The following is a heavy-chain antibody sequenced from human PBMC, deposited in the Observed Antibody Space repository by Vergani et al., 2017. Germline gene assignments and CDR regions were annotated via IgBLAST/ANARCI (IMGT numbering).Heavy chain of an antibody. CDR2: IYYSGST. CDR1: GGSISSYY. V-gene: IGHV4-59*01. J-gene: IGHJ5*02. Sequence: QVQLQESGPGLVKPSETLSLTCTVSGGSISSYYWRWIRQPPGKGLEWIGYIYYSGSTNYNPSLKSRVTIAVDTSKNQFSLKLSSVTAADTAVYYCAREVYSSGWYNWFDPWGQGTLVTVSS. D-gene: IGHD6-19*01. CDR3: AREVYSSGWYNWFDP.